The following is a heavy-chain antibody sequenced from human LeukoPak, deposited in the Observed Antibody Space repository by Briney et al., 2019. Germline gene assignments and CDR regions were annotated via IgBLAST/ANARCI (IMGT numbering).Heavy chain of an antibody. D-gene: IGHD1-26*01. CDR2: IIPIFGTA. CDR1: GGTFSSYA. Sequence: ASVKVSCKASGGTFSSYAISWVRQAPGQGLEWMGGIIPIFGTANYAQKFQGRVTITTDESTSTAYMELSSLRSEDTAAYYCAREGGGSYTVFDYWGQGTLVTVSS. J-gene: IGHJ4*02. CDR3: AREGGGSYTVFDY. V-gene: IGHV1-69*05.